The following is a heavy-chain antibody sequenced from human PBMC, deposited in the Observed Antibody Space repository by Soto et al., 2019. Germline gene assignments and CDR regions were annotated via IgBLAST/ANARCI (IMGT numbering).Heavy chain of an antibody. J-gene: IGHJ4*02. V-gene: IGHV3-30-3*01. CDR2: ISYDGSNK. CDR3: ARGAPMGDYYLDY. CDR1: GFTFSTCA. Sequence: GGSLRLSCAASGFTFSTCAMHWVRQAPGKGLEWVAVISYDGSNKYYADFVKGRLTISRDNSKNTLYLQMNSLRAEDTAVYYCARGAPMGDYYLDYWGQGTLVTVSS.